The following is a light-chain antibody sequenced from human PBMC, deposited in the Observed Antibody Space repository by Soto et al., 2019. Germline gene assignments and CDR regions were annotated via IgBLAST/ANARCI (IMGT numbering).Light chain of an antibody. Sequence: SYELTQPPSVSVSPGQTASITCSGDKLGNKYASWYQQKPGQSPVLVIYQDSKRPSGIPERFSGSNSGNTATLTISGTQAMDEADYYCQAWDSSIAVFGVGTNLT. CDR2: QDS. J-gene: IGLJ2*01. CDR3: QAWDSSIAV. V-gene: IGLV3-1*01. CDR1: KLGNKY.